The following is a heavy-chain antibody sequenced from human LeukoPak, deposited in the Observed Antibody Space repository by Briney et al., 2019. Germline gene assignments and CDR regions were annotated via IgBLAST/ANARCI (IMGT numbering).Heavy chain of an antibody. J-gene: IGHJ3*02. D-gene: IGHD2-2*01. Sequence: PSETLSLTCIVSGVSISSSRYYWGWIRQPPGKGLEWIGSVYYSGSTYYNPSLKSRVTISVDTSKNQFSLKLSSVTAADTAVYYCARAADCSSTSCYEAAFDIWGQGTMVTVSS. CDR2: VYYSGST. CDR1: GVSISSSRYY. CDR3: ARAADCSSTSCYEAAFDI. V-gene: IGHV4-39*07.